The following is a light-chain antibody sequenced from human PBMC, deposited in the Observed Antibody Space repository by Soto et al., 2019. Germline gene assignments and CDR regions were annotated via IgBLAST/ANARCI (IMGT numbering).Light chain of an antibody. CDR2: KVS. Sequence: GVLTQSPLSLPVTLGPPASISCRSSQGLGTTYLHWFHHGPGQSPRRLDYKVSNRDSGIPDRFSGSGSGTDFTRKIIRVEAEDVGRSFCMDATHWPYTFGHGTKLEI. CDR1: QGLGTTY. CDR3: MDATHWPYT. V-gene: IGKV2-30*01. J-gene: IGKJ2*01.